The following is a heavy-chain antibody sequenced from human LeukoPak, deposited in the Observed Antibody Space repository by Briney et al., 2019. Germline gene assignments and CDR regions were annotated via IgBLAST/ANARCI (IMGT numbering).Heavy chain of an antibody. V-gene: IGHV3-23*01. Sequence: GGSLTLSCAASGFTFSSYAMSWVRHAQGKGLEWDSAISGSGGSTYYADSVKGRFTISRDNSKNTLYLQMNSLRAEDTAVYYCARDYYCSGGSCSDNFDVWGQGTMVIVCS. CDR2: ISGSGGST. D-gene: IGHD2-15*01. CDR1: GFTFSSYA. CDR3: ARDYYCSGGSCSDNFDV. J-gene: IGHJ3*01.